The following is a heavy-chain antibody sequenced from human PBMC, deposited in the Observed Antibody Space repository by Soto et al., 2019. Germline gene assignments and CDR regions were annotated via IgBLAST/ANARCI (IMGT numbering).Heavy chain of an antibody. CDR2: IIPIFGTT. CDR1: GGTFSSHA. V-gene: IGHV1-69*13. CDR3: GSVGYCSSTNCLFYYYHYGMDV. J-gene: IGHJ6*02. D-gene: IGHD2-2*03. Sequence: ASVKVSCKASGGTFSSHAISWVRQAPGRGLEWMGGIIPIFGTTNYAQNFRARVKITADESTSTAYMELSSLTSEDTAVYYCGSVGYCSSTNCLFYYYHYGMDVWGQGTTVTVSS.